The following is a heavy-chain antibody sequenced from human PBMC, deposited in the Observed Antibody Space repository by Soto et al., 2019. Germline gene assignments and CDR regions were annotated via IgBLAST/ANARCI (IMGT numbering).Heavy chain of an antibody. CDR1: GGSFSGYY. J-gene: IGHJ4*02. CDR2: INHSGST. Sequence: SETLSLTCAVYGGSFSGYYWSWIRQPPGKGLEWIGEINHSGSTNYNPSLKSRVTISVDTSKNQFSLKLSSVTAADTAVYYCARGRAVAGDYFDYWGQGTLVTVS. D-gene: IGHD6-19*01. CDR3: ARGRAVAGDYFDY. V-gene: IGHV4-34*01.